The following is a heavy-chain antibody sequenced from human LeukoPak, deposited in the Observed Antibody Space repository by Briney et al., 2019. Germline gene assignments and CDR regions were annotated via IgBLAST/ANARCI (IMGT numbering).Heavy chain of an antibody. D-gene: IGHD3-22*01. CDR1: GGSISSGGYY. J-gene: IGHJ4*02. CDR2: IYYSGST. Sequence: SETLSLTCTVSGGSISSGGYYWSWVRQHGGRGLEWIGYIYYSGSTYYNPSLKSRVTISVDTSKNQFSLKLSSVTAADTAVYYCARAPPTYYYDSSGYSPFDYWGQGTLVTVSS. CDR3: ARAPPTYYYDSSGYSPFDY. V-gene: IGHV4-31*03.